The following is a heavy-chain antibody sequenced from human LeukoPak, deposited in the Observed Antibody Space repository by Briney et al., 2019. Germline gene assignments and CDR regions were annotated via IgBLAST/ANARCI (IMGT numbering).Heavy chain of an antibody. Sequence: PEGSLRLSCAASGFTFSSYEMNWVRQAPGKGLEWVSYISSSGSTIYYADSVKGRFTISRDNAKNSLYLQMNSLRAEDTAVYYCAGGLWFGDPPNYWGQGTLVTVSS. CDR1: GFTFSSYE. CDR2: ISSSGSTI. J-gene: IGHJ4*02. D-gene: IGHD3-10*01. CDR3: AGGLWFGDPPNY. V-gene: IGHV3-48*03.